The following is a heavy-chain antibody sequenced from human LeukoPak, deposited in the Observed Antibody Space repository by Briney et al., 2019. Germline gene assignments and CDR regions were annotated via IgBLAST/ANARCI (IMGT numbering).Heavy chain of an antibody. V-gene: IGHV3-23*01. Sequence: QTGGSLRLSCAASGFTFSSYAMSWVRQAPGKGLEWVSAISGSGGSTYYADSVKGRFTISRDNSKNTLYLQMNSLRAEDTAVYYCAKDSRPYCSSTSCYALDYWGQGTLVTVSS. CDR2: ISGSGGST. CDR1: GFTFSSYA. J-gene: IGHJ4*02. CDR3: AKDSRPYCSSTSCYALDY. D-gene: IGHD2-2*01.